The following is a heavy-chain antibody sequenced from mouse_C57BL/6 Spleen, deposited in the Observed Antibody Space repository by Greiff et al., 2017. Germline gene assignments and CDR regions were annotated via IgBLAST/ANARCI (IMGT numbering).Heavy chain of an antibody. CDR3: TRGDYDWCAD. Sequence: EVQLQQSGTVLARPGASVKMSCKTSVYTFTRYWMHWVKQRPGQGLEWIWAIYPGNSDTSYNQKFTGQAKRTAVTSASTAYMELSSLTNEDSAGYYCTRGDYDWCADWGQGTLVTVSA. J-gene: IGHJ3*01. CDR1: VYTFTRYW. D-gene: IGHD2-4*01. V-gene: IGHV1-5*01. CDR2: IYPGNSDT.